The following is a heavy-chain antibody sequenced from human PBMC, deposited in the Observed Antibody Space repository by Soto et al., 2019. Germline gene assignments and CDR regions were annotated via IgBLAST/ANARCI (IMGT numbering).Heavy chain of an antibody. D-gene: IGHD3-22*01. V-gene: IGHV4-30-4*01. J-gene: IGHJ4*02. CDR1: GGSISSGDYY. CDR3: ARLPHYDSSGYSAFDY. Sequence: SETLSLTCTVSGGSISSGDYYWSWIRQPPGKGLEWIGYIYYSGSTYYNPSLKSRVTISVDTSKNQFSLKLSSVTAADTAVYYCARLPHYDSSGYSAFDYWGQGTLVTVSS. CDR2: IYYSGST.